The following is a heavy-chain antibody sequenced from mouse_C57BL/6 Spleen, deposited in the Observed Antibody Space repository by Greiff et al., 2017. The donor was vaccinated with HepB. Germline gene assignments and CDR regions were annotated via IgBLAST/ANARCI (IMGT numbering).Heavy chain of an antibody. CDR1: GYSFTDYN. V-gene: IGHV1-39*01. D-gene: IGHD1-1*01. Sequence: LQESGPELVKPGASVKISCKASGYSFTDYNMNWVKQSNGKSLEWIGVINPNYGTTSYNQKFKGKATLTVDQSSSTAYMQLNSMTSADAAVYYCARGYYGSSYWYFDVWGTGTTVTVSS. CDR2: INPNYGTT. J-gene: IGHJ1*03. CDR3: ARGYYGSSYWYFDV.